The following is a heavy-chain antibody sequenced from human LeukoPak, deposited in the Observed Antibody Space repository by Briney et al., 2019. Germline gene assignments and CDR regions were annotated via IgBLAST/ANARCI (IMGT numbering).Heavy chain of an antibody. CDR2: IYYSGST. V-gene: IGHV4-31*03. J-gene: IGHJ4*02. CDR3: ARLAAFMTTVTNDY. CDR1: GGSISSGGYY. Sequence: PSQTLSLTCTVSGGSISSGGYYWSWIRQHPGKGLEWIGYIYYSGSTYYNPSLKSRVTISVDTSKNQFSLKLSSVTAADTAVYYCARLAAFMTTVTNDYWGQGTLVTVSS. D-gene: IGHD4-17*01.